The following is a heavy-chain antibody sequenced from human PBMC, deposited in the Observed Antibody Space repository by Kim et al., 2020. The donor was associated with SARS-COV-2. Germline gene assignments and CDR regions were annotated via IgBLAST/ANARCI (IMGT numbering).Heavy chain of an antibody. D-gene: IGHD6-13*01. Sequence: SETLSLTCTVSGGSISSSSYYWGWIRQPPGKGLEWIGSIYYSGSTYYNPSLKSRVTISVDTSKNQFSLKLSSVTAADTAVYYCARINYSSPPLYYFDYWGQGTLVTVSS. CDR1: GGSISSSSYY. V-gene: IGHV4-39*01. CDR2: IYYSGST. J-gene: IGHJ4*02. CDR3: ARINYSSPPLYYFDY.